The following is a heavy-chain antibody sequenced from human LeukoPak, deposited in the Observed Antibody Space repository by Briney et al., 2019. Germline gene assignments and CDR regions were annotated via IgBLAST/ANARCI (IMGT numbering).Heavy chain of an antibody. CDR3: AGKRGGLYYYDSSGYYAYDAFDI. CDR1: GGSISSYY. Sequence: SETLSLTCTVSGGSISSYYWSWIRQPPGKGLEWIGYIYYSGSTNYNPSLKSRVTISVDTSKNQFSLKLSPVTAADTAVYYCAGKRGGLYYYDSSGYYAYDAFDIWGQGTMVAVSS. D-gene: IGHD3-22*01. V-gene: IGHV4-59*08. CDR2: IYYSGST. J-gene: IGHJ3*02.